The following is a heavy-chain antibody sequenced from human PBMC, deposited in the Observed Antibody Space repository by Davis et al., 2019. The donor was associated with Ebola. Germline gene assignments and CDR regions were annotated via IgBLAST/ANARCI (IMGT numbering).Heavy chain of an antibody. Sequence: GESLKISCAASGFTFSGSAMHWVRQAPGKGLEWVGRIRSKANSYATAYAASVKGRFTISRDDSKNTAYLQMNSLKTEDTAVDYCTSTHSSSVDYWGQGTLVTVSS. CDR1: GFTFSGSA. CDR2: IRSKANSYAT. D-gene: IGHD6-13*01. V-gene: IGHV3-73*01. CDR3: TSTHSSSVDY. J-gene: IGHJ4*02.